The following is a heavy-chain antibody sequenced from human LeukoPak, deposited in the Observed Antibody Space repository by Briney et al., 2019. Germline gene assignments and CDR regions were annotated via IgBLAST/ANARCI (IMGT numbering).Heavy chain of an antibody. CDR1: GFTFSSYA. Sequence: PGGSLRLPCAASGFTFSSYAMSWVRQAPGKGLEWVSAISGSGGSTYYADSVKGRFTISRDNSKNTLYLQMNSLRAEDTAVYYCARVELAPYYYYMDVWGKGTTVTVSS. D-gene: IGHD1-7*01. J-gene: IGHJ6*03. V-gene: IGHV3-23*01. CDR3: ARVELAPYYYYMDV. CDR2: ISGSGGST.